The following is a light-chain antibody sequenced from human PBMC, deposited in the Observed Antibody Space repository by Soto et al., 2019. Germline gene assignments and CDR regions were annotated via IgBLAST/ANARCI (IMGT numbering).Light chain of an antibody. CDR2: ATS. CDR1: QAISNY. V-gene: IGKV1-16*01. Sequence: DIQMTQSPSSLSASVGDRVTIYCRASQAISNYVAWFQQKPGEAPKSLMFATSTLQSGVPSRFSGSGSGTEFTLTISSLQPDDLATYYCQETNYHTFGQGTKLEIK. CDR3: QETNYHT. J-gene: IGKJ2*01.